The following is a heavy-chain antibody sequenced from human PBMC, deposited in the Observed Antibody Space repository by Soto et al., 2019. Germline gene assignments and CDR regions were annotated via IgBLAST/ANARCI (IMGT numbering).Heavy chain of an antibody. Sequence: QVQLQESGPGLVKSSETLSLTCTVSGDSISSNTYYWGWIRQPPGKGLEWIGSMFYSGNTYYNPSLKSRVTLSIDTSKNQFSLKLNSVTAADTAVYYCVSPEGYYDSSGYTLDYWGQGTLVTGSS. V-gene: IGHV4-39*01. J-gene: IGHJ4*02. CDR2: MFYSGNT. CDR3: VSPEGYYDSSGYTLDY. D-gene: IGHD3-22*01. CDR1: GDSISSNTYY.